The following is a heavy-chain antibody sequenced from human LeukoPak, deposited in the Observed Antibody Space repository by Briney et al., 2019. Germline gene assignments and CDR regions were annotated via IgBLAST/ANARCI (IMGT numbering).Heavy chain of an antibody. CDR3: ARDAVGATTKGFDY. J-gene: IGHJ4*02. D-gene: IGHD1-26*01. CDR2: IYTSGST. Sequence: PSETLSLTCTVSGGSISSGSYYWSWIWQPAGKGREWIGRIYTSGSTNYNPSLKSRVTISVDTSKNQFSLKLSSVTAADTAVYYCARDAVGATTKGFDYWGQGTLVTVSS. CDR1: GGSISSGSYY. V-gene: IGHV4-61*02.